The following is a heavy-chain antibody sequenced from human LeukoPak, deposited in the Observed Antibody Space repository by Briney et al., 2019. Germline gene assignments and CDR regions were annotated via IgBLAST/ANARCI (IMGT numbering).Heavy chain of an antibody. V-gene: IGHV3-21*01. J-gene: IGHJ4*02. D-gene: IGHD3-22*01. CDR2: ISSSSSYI. Sequence: GGSLRLSCAASGFTFSSYSMNWVRQAPGKGLEWVSSISSSSSYINYADSVKGRFTISRDNAKNSLYLQMNSLRAEDTAVYYCARDAYYYDSSGYYDYWGQGTLVTVSS. CDR1: GFTFSSYS. CDR3: ARDAYYYDSSGYYDY.